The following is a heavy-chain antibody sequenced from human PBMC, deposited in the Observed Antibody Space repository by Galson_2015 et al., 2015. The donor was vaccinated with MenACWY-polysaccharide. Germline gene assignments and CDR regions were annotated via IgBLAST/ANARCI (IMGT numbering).Heavy chain of an antibody. CDR3: AKGGYYDILTGYALDY. V-gene: IGHV3-30*18. J-gene: IGHJ4*02. Sequence: SLRLSCAVSGLLFSKYGMLWVRQAPGKGLEWVAALYYDGSETYYADSVMGRFTVSRDNSKNTVYLQMNSLKVEDTAVYHCAKGGYYDILTGYALDYWGLGTLVTVSS. CDR1: GLLFSKYG. CDR2: LYYDGSET. D-gene: IGHD3-9*01.